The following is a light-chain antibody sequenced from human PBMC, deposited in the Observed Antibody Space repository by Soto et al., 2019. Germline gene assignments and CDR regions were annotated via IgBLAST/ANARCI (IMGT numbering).Light chain of an antibody. CDR2: DAS. J-gene: IGKJ4*01. CDR1: QSVSSY. CDR3: HQRSNSLT. Sequence: EIVLTQSPATLSLSPGERATLSCRASQSVSSYLAWYQQKPGQAPRLLIYDASNRATGIPARFSGSGSGTDFTLTISSLEPEDFAVYYCHQRSNSLTFGGGTKVDIK. V-gene: IGKV3-11*01.